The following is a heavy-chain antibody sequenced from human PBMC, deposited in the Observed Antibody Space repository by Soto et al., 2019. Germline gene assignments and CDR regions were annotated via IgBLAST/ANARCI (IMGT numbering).Heavy chain of an antibody. D-gene: IGHD3-22*01. CDR3: AQELGDSSDFPLDS. Sequence: QVQLVESGGGVVQPGRSLRLSCAASGFTFSSLGMHWVRQAPGKGLEWVAIISNDGNSKYYADSVKGRFTISRDNSKNTLDLQLNSLRSEDTAVYYCAQELGDSSDFPLDSGGQGTLVTVSS. CDR1: GFTFSSLG. J-gene: IGHJ4*02. CDR2: ISNDGNSK. V-gene: IGHV3-30*18.